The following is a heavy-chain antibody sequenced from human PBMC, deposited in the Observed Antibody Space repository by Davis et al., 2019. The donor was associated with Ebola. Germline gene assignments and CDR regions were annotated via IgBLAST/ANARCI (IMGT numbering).Heavy chain of an antibody. V-gene: IGHV4-34*01. D-gene: IGHD1-26*01. CDR1: GGSFSGYY. CDR2: INHSGST. Sequence: PSETLSLTCAVYGGSFSGYYWSWIRQPPGKGLEWIGEINHSGSTNYNPSLKSRVTISVDTSKNQFSLKLSSVTAADTAVYYCARDGRGLGAFDIWGQGTMVTVSS. J-gene: IGHJ3*02. CDR3: ARDGRGLGAFDI.